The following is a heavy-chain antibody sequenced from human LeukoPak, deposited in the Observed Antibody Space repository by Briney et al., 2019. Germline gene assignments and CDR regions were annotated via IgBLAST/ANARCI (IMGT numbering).Heavy chain of an antibody. CDR1: GGSFSGYY. V-gene: IGHV4-34*01. Sequence: WETLSLTCAVYGGSFSGYYWSWIRQPPGKGLEWIGEINHSGSTNYNPSLKSRVTISVDTSKNQFSLKLSSVTAADTAVYYCARGGGHIAARLTYWFDPWGQGTLVTVSS. CDR2: INHSGST. D-gene: IGHD6-6*01. J-gene: IGHJ5*02. CDR3: ARGGGHIAARLTYWFDP.